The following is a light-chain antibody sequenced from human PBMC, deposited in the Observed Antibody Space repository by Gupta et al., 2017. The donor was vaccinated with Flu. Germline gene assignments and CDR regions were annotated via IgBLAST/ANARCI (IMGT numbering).Light chain of an antibody. V-gene: IGKV4-1*01. CDR2: WAS. CDR1: QSGLYSSNNKNY. CDR3: QQNYSTLGT. Sequence: DIVVTPSPASLAVSLGERATINCKSSQSGLYSSNNKNYLAWYLQKPGQPPQLLIYWASTRESGVPDRFSGSGSGTDFTLTISSLQAEDVAVYYCQQNYSTLGTFGPGTKVDIK. J-gene: IGKJ3*01.